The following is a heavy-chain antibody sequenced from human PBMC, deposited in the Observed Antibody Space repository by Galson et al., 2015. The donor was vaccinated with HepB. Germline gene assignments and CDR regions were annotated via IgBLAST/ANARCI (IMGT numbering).Heavy chain of an antibody. CDR2: TFYRSKWYN. J-gene: IGHJ4*02. CDR3: ARVSKGFGYCTTTTCNAFNS. D-gene: IGHD2-8*01. CDR1: GDSVSSDTAA. V-gene: IGHV6-1*01. Sequence: CAISGDSVSSDTAAWNWIRQSPSRGLEWLGRTFYRSKWYNEYAVSVKSRMTISPDTPKNQLSLQLNSVTPEDTAVYYCARVSKGFGYCTTTTCNAFNSWGQGTLVTVSS.